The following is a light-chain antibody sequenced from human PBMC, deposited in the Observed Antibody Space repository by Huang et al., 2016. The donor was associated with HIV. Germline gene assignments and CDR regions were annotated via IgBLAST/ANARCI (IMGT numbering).Light chain of an antibody. CDR2: DAS. CDR1: QSVSSS. Sequence: EIVLTQSPATLSLSPGERATLPCRASQSVSSSLAWYQQKPGQAPRLLIYDASNRATGIPARFRGSGSGTDFTLTISSLAPEDFAVYYCQQRSNWPLCTFGQGTKLEIK. V-gene: IGKV3-11*01. CDR3: QQRSNWPLCT. J-gene: IGKJ2*02.